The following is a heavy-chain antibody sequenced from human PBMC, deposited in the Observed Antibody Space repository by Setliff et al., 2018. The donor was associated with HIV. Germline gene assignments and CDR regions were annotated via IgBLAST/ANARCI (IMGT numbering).Heavy chain of an antibody. CDR3: ATYSAGEGGRGH. V-gene: IGHV4-38-2*02. CDR1: GYSISSGYH. J-gene: IGHJ4*02. D-gene: IGHD2-15*01. CDR2: IHSSGTT. Sequence: SETLSLTCTVSGYSISSGYHWSWTRQPPGRGLEWIGYIHSSGTTHYNPSLSSRVTISFDASKKYFSLKLTSVTAADTAMYYCATYSAGEGGRGHWGQGTLVTVSS.